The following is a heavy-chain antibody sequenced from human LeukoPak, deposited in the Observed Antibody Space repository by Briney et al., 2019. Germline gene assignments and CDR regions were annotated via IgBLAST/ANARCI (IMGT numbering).Heavy chain of an antibody. J-gene: IGHJ6*03. Sequence: SETLSLTCTVSGGSISSSSYYWGWLRQPPGKGLEGIGSIYYSGSTYYNPSLKSRVTISVDTSKNQFSLKLSSVTAADTAVYYCAGQGCSSTSCYAYYYYYMDVWGKGTTVTVSS. V-gene: IGHV4-39*01. CDR3: AGQGCSSTSCYAYYYYYMDV. CDR1: GGSISSSSYY. D-gene: IGHD2-2*01. CDR2: IYYSGST.